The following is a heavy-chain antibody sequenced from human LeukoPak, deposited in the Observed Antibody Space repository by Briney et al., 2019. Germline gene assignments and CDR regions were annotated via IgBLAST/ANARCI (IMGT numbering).Heavy chain of an antibody. CDR2: MNPNSGST. J-gene: IGHJ6*03. D-gene: IGHD1-1*01. CDR1: GYTFTSYD. V-gene: IGHV1-8*01. CDR3: ARNPMYSYYYYMDV. Sequence: ASVKVSCKASGYTFTSYDINWVRQATGQGLEWMGWMNPNSGSTGYAQKFQGRVTMTRNTSISTAYMELSSLRSEDTAVYYCARNPMYSYYYYMDVWGKGTTVTVSS.